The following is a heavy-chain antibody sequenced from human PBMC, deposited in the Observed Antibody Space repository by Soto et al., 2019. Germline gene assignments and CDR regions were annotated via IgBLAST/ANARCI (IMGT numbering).Heavy chain of an antibody. V-gene: IGHV4-31*03. CDR2: IYYSGST. CDR3: ARVDYYGSGSKDV. Sequence: SETLSLTCTVSGGSISSGCYYWSWIRQHPGKGLEWIGYIYYSGSTYCNPSLKSRVTISVDTSKNQFSLKLSSVTAADTAVYYCARVDYYGSGSKDVWGQGTTVTVSS. J-gene: IGHJ6*02. CDR1: GGSISSGCYY. D-gene: IGHD3-10*01.